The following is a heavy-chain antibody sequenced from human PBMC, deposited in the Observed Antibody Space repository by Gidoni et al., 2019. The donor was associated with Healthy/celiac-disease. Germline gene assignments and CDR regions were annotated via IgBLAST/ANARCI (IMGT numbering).Heavy chain of an antibody. CDR2: IWYDGSNN. J-gene: IGHJ4*02. V-gene: IGHV3-33*01. CDR1: AFTFSSYG. D-gene: IGHD6-19*01. Sequence: QVQLVASGGGVVQPGRSLRLSCAASAFTFSSYGMHWVRQAPGKWLEGVAGIWYDGSNNYNADSVKGRFTISRNNSKNTLYLQMNSLRAEDTAVYYGAREVVAVAGTGDDYWGQGTLVTVSS. CDR3: AREVVAVAGTGDDY.